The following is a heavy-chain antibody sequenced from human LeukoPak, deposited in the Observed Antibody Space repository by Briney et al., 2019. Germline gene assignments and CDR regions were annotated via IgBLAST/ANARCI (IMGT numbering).Heavy chain of an antibody. CDR2: MNPNSGNT. D-gene: IGHD1-26*01. J-gene: IGHJ3*02. CDR1: GYTFTSYD. V-gene: IGHV1-8*01. Sequence: GASVKVSCKASGYTFTSYDINWVRQATGQGLEWMGWMNPNSGNTGYAQKFQGRVTMTRNTSISTAYMELSSLRSEDTAVYYCAGPSHSGSYDAFDIWGQGTMVTVSS. CDR3: AGPSHSGSYDAFDI.